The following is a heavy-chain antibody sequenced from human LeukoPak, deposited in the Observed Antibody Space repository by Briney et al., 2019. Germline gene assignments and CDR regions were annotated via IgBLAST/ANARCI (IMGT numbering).Heavy chain of an antibody. CDR1: GGSISSGSYY. D-gene: IGHD6-13*01. J-gene: IGHJ3*02. CDR2: IYHSGST. V-gene: IGHV4-30-2*01. Sequence: SETLSLTCTVSGGSISSGSYYWSWIRQPPGKGLEWIGYIYHSGSTYYNPSLKSRVTISVDRSKNQFSLKLSSVTAADTAVYYCARGGYSSSYSGGSHFCDIWGQGTMVTVSS. CDR3: ARGGYSSSYSGGSHFCDI.